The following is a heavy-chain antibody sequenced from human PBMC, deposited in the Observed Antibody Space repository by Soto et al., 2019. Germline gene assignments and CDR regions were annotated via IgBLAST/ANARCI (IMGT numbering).Heavy chain of an antibody. J-gene: IGHJ5*02. V-gene: IGHV3-23*01. CDR2: ISGSGGST. D-gene: IGHD6-13*01. Sequence: HPGGSLRLSCAASGFTFSSYAMSWVRQAPGKGLEWVSAISGSGGSTYYADSVKGRFTISRDNSKNTLYLQMNSLRAEDTAVYYCAKDKLTQKSLAGPAPSWFDPWGQGTLVTVSS. CDR1: GFTFSSYA. CDR3: AKDKLTQKSLAGPAPSWFDP.